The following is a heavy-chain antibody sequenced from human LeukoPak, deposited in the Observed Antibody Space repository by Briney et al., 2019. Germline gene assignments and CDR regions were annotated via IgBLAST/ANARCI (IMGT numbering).Heavy chain of an antibody. Sequence: ASVKVSCKASGGTFSSYAISWVRQAPGQGLEWMGGIIPIFGTANYAQKFQGRVTITTDESTSTAYMELSSLRSEDTAVYYCARVYISYGEYNWFDSWGQGTLVTVSS. CDR1: GGTFSSYA. CDR3: ARVYISYGEYNWFDS. J-gene: IGHJ5*01. V-gene: IGHV1-69*05. D-gene: IGHD4-17*01. CDR2: IIPIFGTA.